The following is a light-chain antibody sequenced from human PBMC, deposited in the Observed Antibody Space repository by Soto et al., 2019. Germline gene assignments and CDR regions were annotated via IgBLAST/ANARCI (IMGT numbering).Light chain of an antibody. V-gene: IGLV2-23*01. J-gene: IGLJ2*01. CDR3: CSYAGSYTYVI. Sequence: QSALAQPASVSGSPGQSITISCTGTSSDVGSYDLVSWYQQRPGEAPKVMIYEANRRPSGVSNRFSGSKSGNTASLTISGLQADDEADCFCCSYAGSYTYVIFGGGTKVTVL. CDR1: SSDVGSYDL. CDR2: EAN.